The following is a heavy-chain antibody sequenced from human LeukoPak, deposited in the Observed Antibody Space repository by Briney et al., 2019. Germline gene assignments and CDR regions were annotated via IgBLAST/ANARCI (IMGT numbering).Heavy chain of an antibody. D-gene: IGHD3-22*01. Sequence: GASVKVSCKASGYTFTSYYMHWVRQAPGQGLEWMGVINPSGGSTSYAQKFQGRVTMTRDTSTSTVYMELSSLRSEDTAVYYCARESMHYYDSSGYYPGPWGQGTLVTVSS. CDR2: INPSGGST. V-gene: IGHV1-46*01. J-gene: IGHJ5*02. CDR1: GYTFTSYY. CDR3: ARESMHYYDSSGYYPGP.